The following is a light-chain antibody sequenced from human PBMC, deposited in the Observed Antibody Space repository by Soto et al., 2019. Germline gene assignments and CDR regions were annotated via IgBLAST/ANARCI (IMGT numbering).Light chain of an antibody. CDR3: QQRSHWPT. Sequence: DIVLTQSPATLSLSPGDRATLSCRASRTVDTSLAWYQQKTGQAPRLLIYDASNRATGIPARFSASGSGTDFTLTISSLEPEDFAVYYCQQRSHWPTFGQGTKGEIK. V-gene: IGKV3-11*01. J-gene: IGKJ1*01. CDR2: DAS. CDR1: RTVDTS.